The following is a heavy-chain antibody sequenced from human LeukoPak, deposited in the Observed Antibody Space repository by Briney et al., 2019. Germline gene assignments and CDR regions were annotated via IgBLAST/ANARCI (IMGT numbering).Heavy chain of an antibody. D-gene: IGHD6-13*01. CDR1: GFTFSSYS. CDR2: ISSSSSYI. V-gene: IGHV3-21*04. J-gene: IGHJ4*02. CDR3: ARARLAAAVPFDY. Sequence: GGSLRLSCAASGFTFSSYSMSWVRQAPGKGLEWVSSISSSSSYIYYADSVKGRFTISRDNAKNSLYLQMNSLRAEDTAVYYCARARLAAAVPFDYWGQGTLVTVSS.